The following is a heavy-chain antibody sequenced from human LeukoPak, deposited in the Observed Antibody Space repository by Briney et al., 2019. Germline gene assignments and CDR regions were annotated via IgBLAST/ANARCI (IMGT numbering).Heavy chain of an antibody. CDR1: GGSFSGYY. Sequence: SETLSLTCAVYGGSFSGYYWSWIRQPPGKGLQWIGEIDHSGTTNCNPSLKSRVTISVDRSKNQFSLKLSSVTAADTAVYYCARGSSIDLDYWGQGTLVTVSS. CDR2: IDHSGTT. J-gene: IGHJ4*02. CDR3: ARGSSIDLDY. V-gene: IGHV4-34*01. D-gene: IGHD6-6*01.